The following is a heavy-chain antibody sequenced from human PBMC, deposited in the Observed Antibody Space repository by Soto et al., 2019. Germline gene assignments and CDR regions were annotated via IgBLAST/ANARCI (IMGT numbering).Heavy chain of an antibody. Sequence: LRLSCVASGFALSRHWMGWVRQAPGKGLEWVSGINHDGALTFYPDSLKGRFTISRDNSKNTLYLQMNRLRAEDTALYYCWSRPRTAGDDSFDHWGQGTLVTVSS. CDR3: WSRPRTAGDDSFDH. D-gene: IGHD6-13*01. CDR1: GFALSRHW. V-gene: IGHV3-23*01. J-gene: IGHJ4*02. CDR2: INHDGALT.